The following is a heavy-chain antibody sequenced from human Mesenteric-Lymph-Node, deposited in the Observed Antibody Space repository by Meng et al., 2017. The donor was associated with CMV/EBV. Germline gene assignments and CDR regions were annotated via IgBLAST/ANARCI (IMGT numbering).Heavy chain of an antibody. CDR1: GFTFSSYA. Sequence: ESLKISCAASGFTFSSYAMSWVRQAPGKGLEWVSVIHTGGKAYYGESVRGRLTISRDNSKNTLYLQMNSLRTADTAVYYCARGGRADFWGGYLDYWGQGALVTVSS. J-gene: IGHJ4*02. CDR3: ARGGRADFWGGYLDY. V-gene: IGHV3-66*02. D-gene: IGHD3-3*01. CDR2: IHTGGKA.